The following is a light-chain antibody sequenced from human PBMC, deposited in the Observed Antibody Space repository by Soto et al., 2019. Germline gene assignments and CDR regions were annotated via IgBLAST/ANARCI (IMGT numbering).Light chain of an antibody. J-gene: IGLJ2*01. Sequence: QSALTQPASVSGSPGQSITISCTGTSSDVGGYNYVSWYQPHPGKPPKLMIYDVSNRPSGVSNRFSGSKSGNTAPLTISGLQAEDEADYYCSSYTSSSTVVFGGGTKLTVL. CDR1: SSDVGGYNY. CDR2: DVS. CDR3: SSYTSSSTVV. V-gene: IGLV2-14*01.